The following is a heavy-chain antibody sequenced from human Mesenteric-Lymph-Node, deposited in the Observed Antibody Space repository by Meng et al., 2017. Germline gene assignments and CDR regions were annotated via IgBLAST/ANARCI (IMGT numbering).Heavy chain of an antibody. CDR1: GGSISSGGYY. D-gene: IGHD3-10*01. J-gene: IGHJ1*01. Sequence: QVQLQESGPGLVKPSQTLSLTCTVSGGSISSGGYYWSWIRQHPGKGLEWIGEIPHRGSSAYNPSLKSRVSMSIDKSKNQFSLKLTPVTAADTAVYHCLRGSGGSVWGQGTLVTVSS. CDR3: LRGSGGSV. CDR2: IPHRGSS. V-gene: IGHV4-31*09.